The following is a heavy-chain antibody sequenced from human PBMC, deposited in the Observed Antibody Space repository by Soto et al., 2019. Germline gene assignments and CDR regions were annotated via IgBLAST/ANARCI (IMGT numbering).Heavy chain of an antibody. CDR1: GGSISSGGYY. CDR3: ARDVTASGSCDY. V-gene: IGHV4-31*03. D-gene: IGHD3-10*01. J-gene: IGHJ4*02. Sequence: QVQLQESGPGLVKPSQTLSLTCTVSGGSISSGGYYWSWIRQHPGKGLEWIGYIYYSGSTYYNPSLKSRLTISVDTSKNQFSLKLSSMNAADTAVHYCARDVTASGSCDYWGQGTLVTVSS. CDR2: IYYSGST.